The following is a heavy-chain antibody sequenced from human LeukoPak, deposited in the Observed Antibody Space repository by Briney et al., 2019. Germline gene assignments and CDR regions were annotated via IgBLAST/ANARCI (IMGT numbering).Heavy chain of an antibody. CDR1: GGSISSYY. V-gene: IGHV4-59*08. D-gene: IGHD3-3*01. Sequence: SETLSLTCTVSGGSISSYYWSWIRQPPGRGLEWIGYIYYSGSTNYNPSLKSRVTISVDTSKNQFSLKLSSVTAADTAVYYCAGTTIFGVVIVSGALDYWGQGTLVTVSS. CDR2: IYYSGST. J-gene: IGHJ4*02. CDR3: AGTTIFGVVIVSGALDY.